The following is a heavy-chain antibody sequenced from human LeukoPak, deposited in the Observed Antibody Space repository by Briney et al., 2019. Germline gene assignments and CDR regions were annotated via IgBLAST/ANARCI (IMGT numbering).Heavy chain of an antibody. J-gene: IGHJ4*02. Sequence: GGSLRLSCAASGFTFSSYAMSWVRQAPGKGLEWVSAISGSGGSTYYADSVKGRFTISSDSARNSLYLQMNSLRAEDTAVYYCAKKNYCDGWGQGTLVTVSS. CDR3: AKKNYCDG. CDR2: ISGSGGST. V-gene: IGHV3-23*01. CDR1: GFTFSSYA.